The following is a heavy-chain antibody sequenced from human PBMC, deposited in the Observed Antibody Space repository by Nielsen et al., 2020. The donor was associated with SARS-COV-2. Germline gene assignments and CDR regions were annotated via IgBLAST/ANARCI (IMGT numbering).Heavy chain of an antibody. D-gene: IGHD1-26*01. J-gene: IGHJ3*02. CDR3: VRDRGSPTLFEI. Sequence: GESLKISCAASGFTLRNYWMHWARQVPGKGLEWISRINSDGSTTGYADSVKGRFAVSRDNARNTLYLQMNSLRVEDTAVYHCVRDRGSPTLFEIWGQGTVVTVPS. V-gene: IGHV3-74*01. CDR2: INSDGSTT. CDR1: GFTLRNYW.